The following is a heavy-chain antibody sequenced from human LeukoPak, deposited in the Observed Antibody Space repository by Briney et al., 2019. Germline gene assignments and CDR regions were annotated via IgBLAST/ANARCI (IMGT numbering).Heavy chain of an antibody. CDR1: GFIFNNYW. J-gene: IGHJ4*02. V-gene: IGHV3-74*01. Sequence: GGSLRPSCSASGFIFNNYWMHWVRQAPGKGLVWISRVSPDGRSTNYADSMKGRFTISRDNAKNTLYLQMNSLSAEDTAIYYCARVDGTGNPVFEYWGQGTLVPVSS. CDR3: ARVDGTGNPVFEY. D-gene: IGHD2-8*02. CDR2: VSPDGRST.